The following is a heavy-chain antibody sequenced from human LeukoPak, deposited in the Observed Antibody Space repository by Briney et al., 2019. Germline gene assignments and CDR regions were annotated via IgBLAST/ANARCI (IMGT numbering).Heavy chain of an antibody. Sequence: GSLRLSCAASGFRFSSYWMNWVRQPPGKGLEWIGSIYYSGSTYYNPSLKSRVTISVDTSKNQFSLKLSSVTAADTAVYYCARVLDYYGSGTYSFDYWGQGTLVTVSS. J-gene: IGHJ4*02. CDR2: IYYSGST. CDR1: GFRFSSYW. CDR3: ARVLDYYGSGTYSFDY. V-gene: IGHV4-39*01. D-gene: IGHD3-10*01.